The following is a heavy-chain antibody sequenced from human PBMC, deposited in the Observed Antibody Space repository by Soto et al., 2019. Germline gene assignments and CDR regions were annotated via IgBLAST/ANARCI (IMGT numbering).Heavy chain of an antibody. J-gene: IGHJ4*02. CDR2: IDYNGVT. CDR1: GASISSKDYY. CDR3: GRVMIGTSRHTDSDY. V-gene: IGHV4-39*01. Sequence: SETLSLTCSVSGASISSKDYYWGWIRQTPGKGLEWIGNIDYNGVTYYNPSLKSRVTVSKDTSKNQFSLKVASVTAADTAIYHCGRVMIGTSRHTDSDYWGQGTQVTVSS. D-gene: IGHD2-2*01.